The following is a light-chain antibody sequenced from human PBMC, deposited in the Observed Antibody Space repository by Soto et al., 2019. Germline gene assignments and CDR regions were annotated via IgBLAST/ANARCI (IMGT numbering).Light chain of an antibody. J-gene: IGKJ1*01. V-gene: IGKV3-20*01. Sequence: EIVLTQSPGTLSLSPGERATLSCRASQSVGSDFLAWYQQRPGQPPRILIFGASGRATGIPDRFSASGSGTDFSLTISRLEPGDFAVYYCQQYGSLSWAFGQGTKVDIK. CDR2: GAS. CDR1: QSVGSDF. CDR3: QQYGSLSWA.